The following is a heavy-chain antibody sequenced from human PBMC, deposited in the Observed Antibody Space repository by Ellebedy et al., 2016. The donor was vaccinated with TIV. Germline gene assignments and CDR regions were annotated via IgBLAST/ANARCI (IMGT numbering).Heavy chain of an antibody. V-gene: IGHV4-39*01. D-gene: IGHD2-15*01. CDR3: ARHYPGGYPGGV. CDR2: ISHSGNI. CDR1: GDSISNNTDC. J-gene: IGHJ6*04. Sequence: SETLSLXCTVSGDSISNNTDCWVWMRQPPGKGLEWIGMISHSGNIYYNPSLKTRVTISVDTSKNQFSLKLTSVTAADTALYYCARHYPGGYPGGVWGKGTTVIVSS.